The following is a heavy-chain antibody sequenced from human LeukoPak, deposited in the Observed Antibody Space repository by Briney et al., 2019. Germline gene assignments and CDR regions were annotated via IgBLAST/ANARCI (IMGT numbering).Heavy chain of an antibody. CDR3: ARTPGYCSSTSCPIFGAPDAFDI. V-gene: IGHV4-39*07. J-gene: IGHJ3*02. D-gene: IGHD2-2*01. CDR2: IYYSGST. Sequence: PSETLSLTCTVSGGSISSSSYYWGWIRQPPGKGLEWIGSIYYSGSTYYNPSLKSRVTISVDTSKNQFSLKLSSVTAADTAVYYCARTPGYCSSTSCPIFGAPDAFDIWGQGTMVTVSS. CDR1: GGSISSSSYY.